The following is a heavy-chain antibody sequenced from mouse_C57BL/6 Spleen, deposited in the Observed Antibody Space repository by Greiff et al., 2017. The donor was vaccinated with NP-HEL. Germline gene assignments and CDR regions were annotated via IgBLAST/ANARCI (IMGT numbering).Heavy chain of an antibody. CDR3: APITTVVASRYFDV. J-gene: IGHJ1*03. D-gene: IGHD1-1*01. Sequence: QVQLQQSGPELVKPGASVKISCKASGYAFSSSWMNWVKQRPGKGLEWIGRIYPGDGDTNYNGKFKGKATLTADKSSSTAYMQLSSLTSEDSAVYFCAPITTVVASRYFDVWGTGTTVTVSS. CDR2: IYPGDGDT. CDR1: GYAFSSSW. V-gene: IGHV1-82*01.